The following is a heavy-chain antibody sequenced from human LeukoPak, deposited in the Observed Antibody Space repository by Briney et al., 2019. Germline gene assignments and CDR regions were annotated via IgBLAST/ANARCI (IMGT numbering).Heavy chain of an antibody. CDR1: GFTFSSYS. J-gene: IGHJ3*02. D-gene: IGHD3-3*01. CDR3: ARDRIAFWSGYYTGIAAAFDI. V-gene: IGHV3-21*01. CDR2: ISSSSSYI. Sequence: TGGSLRLSCAASGFTFSSYSMNWVRQAPGKGLEWVSSISSSSSYIYYADSVKGRFTISRDNAKNSLYLQMNSLRAEDTAVYYCARDRIAFWSGYYTGIAAAFDIWGQGTMVTVSS.